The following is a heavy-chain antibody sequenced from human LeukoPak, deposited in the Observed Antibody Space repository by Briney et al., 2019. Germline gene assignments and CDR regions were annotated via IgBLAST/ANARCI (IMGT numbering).Heavy chain of an antibody. J-gene: IGHJ5*02. CDR3: PRSGYCSGGSCYSGWFDP. CDR2: IYHSGST. D-gene: IGHD2-15*01. V-gene: IGHV4-30-2*01. Sequence: SQTLSLTCAVSGGSISSGGYTWSWIRPPPGKGLEWIGYIYHSGSTYYNPPLKSRVTISVEWSKKQFSLKLSSVSAADTAVYYCPRSGYCSGGSCYSGWFDPWGQGTLVTVSS. CDR1: GGSISSGGYT.